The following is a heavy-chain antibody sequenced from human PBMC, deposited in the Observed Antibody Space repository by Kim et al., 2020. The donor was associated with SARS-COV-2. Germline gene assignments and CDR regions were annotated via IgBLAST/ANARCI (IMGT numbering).Heavy chain of an antibody. D-gene: IGHD3-22*01. CDR3: ARHDYYDSSGVSAAGY. J-gene: IGHJ4*02. V-gene: IGHV4-59*08. CDR2: IYYSGNT. Sequence: SETLSLTCTVSCGSISSYYWSWIRQPPGKGLEWIGYIYYSGNTNYNPSLKSRVTISVDTSKNQFSLKLSSVTAADTAVYYCARHDYYDSSGVSAAGYWGQGTLVTVSS. CDR1: CGSISSYY.